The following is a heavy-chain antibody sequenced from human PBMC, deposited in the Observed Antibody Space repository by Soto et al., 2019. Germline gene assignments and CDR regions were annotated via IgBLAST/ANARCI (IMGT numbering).Heavy chain of an antibody. CDR3: ARGFLDDHYFDY. Sequence: PGGSLRLSCAASGFTFSSYDMHWVRQATGKGLEWVSAIGTAGDTYYPGSVKGRFTISRENAKNSLYLQMNSLRAGDTAVYYCARGFLDDHYFDYWGQGTLVTVSS. CDR2: IGTAGDT. J-gene: IGHJ4*02. CDR1: GFTFSSYD. V-gene: IGHV3-13*01.